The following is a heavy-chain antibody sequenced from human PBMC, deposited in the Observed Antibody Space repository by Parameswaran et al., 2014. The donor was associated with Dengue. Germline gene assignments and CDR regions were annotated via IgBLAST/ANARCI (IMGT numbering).Heavy chain of an antibody. D-gene: IGHD6-13*01. CDR3: ASTLEGAAAGYYYFDY. CDR2: IIPIFGTA. Sequence: SWVRQAPGQGLEWMGGIIPIFGTANYAQKFQGRVTITADESTSTAYMELSSLRSEDTAVYYCASTLEGAAAGYYYFDYWGQGTLVTVSS. J-gene: IGHJ4*02. V-gene: IGHV1-69*01.